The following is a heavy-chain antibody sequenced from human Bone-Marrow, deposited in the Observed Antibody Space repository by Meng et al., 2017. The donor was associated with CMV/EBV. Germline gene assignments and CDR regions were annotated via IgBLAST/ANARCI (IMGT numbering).Heavy chain of an antibody. Sequence: GGSLRLSCSASGFTSSSYAMHWVRQAPGKGLEWVTFIPNDGGKQYYADSVKGRFTITRDNSKNTLYRQMTSLRVEDTAVYYCESLAVRPSYAPWGHTWGQGTLVTVSS. J-gene: IGHJ5*02. D-gene: IGHD7-27*01. CDR2: IPNDGGKQ. CDR3: ESLAVRPSYAPWGHT. CDR1: GFTSSSYA. V-gene: IGHV3-30-3*01.